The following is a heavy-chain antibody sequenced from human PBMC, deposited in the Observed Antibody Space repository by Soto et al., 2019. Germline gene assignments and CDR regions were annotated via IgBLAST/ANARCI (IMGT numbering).Heavy chain of an antibody. CDR1: GYRFTSYW. D-gene: IGHD2-21*02. CDR2: IFPSDSDT. CDR3: ARKDTSGDFNWFEP. Sequence: PGESLKSSFRTSGYRFTSYWIAWVRQMPGKGLEWMGIIFPSDSDTRYSPSFQGQVTISADMSTSTVFLQWASLKASDTAVYFCARKDTSGDFNWFEPWGHGTLVTVSS. J-gene: IGHJ5*02. V-gene: IGHV5-51*01.